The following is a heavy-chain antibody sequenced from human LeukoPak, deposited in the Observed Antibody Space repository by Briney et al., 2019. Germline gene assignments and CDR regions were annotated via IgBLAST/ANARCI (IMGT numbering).Heavy chain of an antibody. V-gene: IGHV3-48*02. J-gene: IGHJ4*02. CDR3: ARDYGSHGEYFDY. Sequence: GGSLRLSCAASGFTFSNYSMNWVRQAPGKGLEWVSWISSTSNTIYYADSVKGRFTISRDNAKNSLDLQMNSLRDEDTAVYYCARDYGSHGEYFDYWGQGTLVTVSS. D-gene: IGHD3-10*01. CDR2: ISSTSNTI. CDR1: GFTFSNYS.